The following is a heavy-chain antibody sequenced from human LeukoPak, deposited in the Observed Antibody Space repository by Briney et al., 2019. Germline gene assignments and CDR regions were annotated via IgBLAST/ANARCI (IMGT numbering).Heavy chain of an antibody. CDR3: VRGGRRGSGIMYKGDY. D-gene: IGHD3-10*01. V-gene: IGHV3-9*01. CDR1: GFNFDEYT. Sequence: PGGSLRLSCVGSGFNFDEYTMIWVRQAPAKGLEWVSGIRWNIDVIGYADSMKGRFTISRDNAKNSLYLQMNSLRPEDTALYYCVRGGRRGSGIMYKGDYWGQGTLVTVSS. J-gene: IGHJ4*02. CDR2: IRWNIDVI.